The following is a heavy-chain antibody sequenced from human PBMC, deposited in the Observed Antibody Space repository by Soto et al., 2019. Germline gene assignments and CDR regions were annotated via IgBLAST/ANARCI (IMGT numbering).Heavy chain of an antibody. D-gene: IGHD3-10*01. Sequence: SETLSLTCTVSGGSISSSSYYWGWIRQPPGKGLEWIGSIYYSGSTHYNLSLKSRVTISVDTSKNQFSLKLSSVTAADTAVYYCARHGHMVRGVISWFDPWGQGTLVTVSS. J-gene: IGHJ5*02. CDR2: IYYSGST. CDR1: GGSISSSSYY. V-gene: IGHV4-39*01. CDR3: ARHGHMVRGVISWFDP.